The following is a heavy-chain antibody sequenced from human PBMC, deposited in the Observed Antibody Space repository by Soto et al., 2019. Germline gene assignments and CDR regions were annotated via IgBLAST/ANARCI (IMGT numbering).Heavy chain of an antibody. V-gene: IGHV3-23*01. D-gene: IGHD1-1*01. J-gene: IGHJ6*03. Sequence: AGSLRLSCAASGFTFSSYAMSWVRQAPGKGLEWVSAISDTGGSTYHADSVKGRFTISRDNSKNTLYLLMNSPRAEDTAIYYCAKGGTGSSVGRYMDVWGNGTTVTVSS. CDR2: ISDTGGST. CDR3: AKGGTGSSVGRYMDV. CDR1: GFTFSSYA.